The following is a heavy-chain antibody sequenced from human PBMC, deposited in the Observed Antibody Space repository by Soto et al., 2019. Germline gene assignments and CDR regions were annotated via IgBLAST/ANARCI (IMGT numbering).Heavy chain of an antibody. Sequence: KTSETLSLTCTVSGGSISSSSYYWGWIRQPPGKGLEWIGSIYYSGSTYYNPSLKSRVTISVDTSKNQFSLKLSSVTAADTAVYYCARRQSSSWYGLWGQGTLVTVS. CDR1: GGSISSSSYY. CDR3: ARRQSSSWYGL. CDR2: IYYSGST. J-gene: IGHJ4*02. D-gene: IGHD6-13*01. V-gene: IGHV4-39*01.